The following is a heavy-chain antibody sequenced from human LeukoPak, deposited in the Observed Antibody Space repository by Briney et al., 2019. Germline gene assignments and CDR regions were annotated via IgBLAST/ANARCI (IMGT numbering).Heavy chain of an antibody. J-gene: IGHJ4*02. CDR3: ARYSTGSGWYYYFDY. V-gene: IGHV4-39*01. CDR1: GGSISSSGYY. CDR2: IYYSGST. D-gene: IGHD6-19*01. Sequence: PSETLSLTCTVSGGSISSSGYYWGWIRQPPGKGLEWIGSIYYSGSTYYNPSLKSRVTISVDTSKNQFSLKLSSVTAADTAVYYCARYSTGSGWYYYFDYWGQGTLVTVSS.